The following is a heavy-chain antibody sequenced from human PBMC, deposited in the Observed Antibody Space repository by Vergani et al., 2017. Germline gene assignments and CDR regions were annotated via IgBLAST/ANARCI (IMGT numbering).Heavy chain of an antibody. J-gene: IGHJ5*02. CDR2: IDPSDSYT. D-gene: IGHD4-17*01. CDR3: ARHFSTVTPLIWFDP. Sequence: EVQLVQSGAEVKKPGESLRISCKGSGYSFTSYWISWVRQMPGKGLEWMGRIDPSDSYTNYSPSFQGHVTISADKSISTAYLQWSSLKASDTAMYYCARHFSTVTPLIWFDPWGQGTLVTVSS. CDR1: GYSFTSYW. V-gene: IGHV5-10-1*01.